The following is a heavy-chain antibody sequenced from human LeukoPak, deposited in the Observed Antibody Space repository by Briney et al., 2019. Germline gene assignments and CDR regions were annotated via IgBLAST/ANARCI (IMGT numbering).Heavy chain of an antibody. J-gene: IGHJ4*02. CDR1: GGSISSSGYY. CDR2: IYYSGST. CDR3: ARTVTAIAPWYFDY. V-gene: IGHV4-39*01. D-gene: IGHD2-21*02. Sequence: SETLSLTCTVSGGSISSSGYYWGWIRQPPGKGLEWIVSIYYSGSTYYNPSLKSRVTISVDTSKNQFSLKLSSVTAADTAVYYCARTVTAIAPWYFDYWGQGTLVTVSS.